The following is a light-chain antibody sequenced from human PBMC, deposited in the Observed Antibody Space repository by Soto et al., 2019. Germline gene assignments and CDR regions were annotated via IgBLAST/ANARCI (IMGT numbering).Light chain of an antibody. J-gene: IGKJ2*01. CDR2: DAS. V-gene: IGKV3D-20*01. CDR1: QTVSSSF. Sequence: EIVLTQSPATLSLSPGDRATLSCGASQTVSSSFLAWYQQKPGLAPRLLIYDASTRATGIPDRFSGRGSGTGFTLTSSRLEPEDFAVYFCQQYVTSPYTFGQGTKVEIK. CDR3: QQYVTSPYT.